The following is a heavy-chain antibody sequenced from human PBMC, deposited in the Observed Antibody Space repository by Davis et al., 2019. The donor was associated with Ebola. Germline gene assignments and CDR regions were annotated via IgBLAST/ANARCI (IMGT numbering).Heavy chain of an antibody. CDR3: ATARYCSSTSCYAFGY. Sequence: PSETLSLTCAVYGGSFSGYYWSWIRQPPGKGLEWIGEINHSGSTNYNPSLKSRVTISVDTSKNQFSLKLSSVTAADTAVYYCATARYCSSTSCYAFGYWGQGTLVTVSS. V-gene: IGHV4-34*01. J-gene: IGHJ4*02. CDR1: GGSFSGYY. D-gene: IGHD2-2*01. CDR2: INHSGST.